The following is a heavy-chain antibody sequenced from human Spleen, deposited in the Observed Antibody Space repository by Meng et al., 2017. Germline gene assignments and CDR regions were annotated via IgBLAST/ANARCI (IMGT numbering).Heavy chain of an antibody. J-gene: IGHJ4*02. Sequence: GESLKISCAASGFTFSSYTMHWVRQAPGKGLEWVAAISYDGSNKYYADSVKGRFTISRDNSRNTLYLQMNNLGADDTAVYYCARDLGGIFAYWGQGALVTVSS. V-gene: IGHV3-30*04. D-gene: IGHD6-13*01. CDR3: ARDLGGIFAY. CDR2: ISYDGSNK. CDR1: GFTFSSYT.